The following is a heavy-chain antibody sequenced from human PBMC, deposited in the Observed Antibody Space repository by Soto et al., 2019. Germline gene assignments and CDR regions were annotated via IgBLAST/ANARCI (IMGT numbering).Heavy chain of an antibody. V-gene: IGHV1-18*01. Sequence: ASVKVSCKASGYTFTSYGISWVRQAPGQGLEWMGWISAYNGNTNYAQKLQGRVTMTTDTSTSTAYMELRSLRSDDTAVYYCARGEAGAGIFSNDYYYYGRDVWGKGTRVTVSS. CDR2: ISAYNGNT. J-gene: IGHJ6*04. CDR1: GYTFTSYG. CDR3: ARGEAGAGIFSNDYYYYGRDV. D-gene: IGHD6-19*01.